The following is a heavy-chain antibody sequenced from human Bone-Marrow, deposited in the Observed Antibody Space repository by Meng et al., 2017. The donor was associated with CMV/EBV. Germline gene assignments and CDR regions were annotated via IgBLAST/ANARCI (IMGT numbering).Heavy chain of an antibody. J-gene: IGHJ4*02. CDR3: ARGARYSGSGSPFDY. Sequence: SETLSLTCTVSGGSISSSSYYWGWIRQPPGKGLEWIGSIYYSGSTYYNPSLKSRVTISVDTSKNQFSLKLSSVTAADTAVYYCARGARYSGSGSPFDYWGQGTLVTVFS. V-gene: IGHV4-39*07. CDR1: GGSISSSSYY. D-gene: IGHD3-10*01. CDR2: IYYSGST.